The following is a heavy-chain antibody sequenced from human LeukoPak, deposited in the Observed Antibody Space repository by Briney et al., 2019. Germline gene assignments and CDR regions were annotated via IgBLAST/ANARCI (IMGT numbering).Heavy chain of an antibody. CDR3: ARARPSDY. V-gene: IGHV1-18*01. CDR1: GYTFTDFG. Sequence: GASVKVSRKTSGYTFTDFGMRWVRQAPGQGLEGMAWISTYNGDTNYAHNLQGRVTVTTNTSTSTAYMELRSLRSDDTAVYYCARARPSDYWGQGTLVTVSS. J-gene: IGHJ4*02. CDR2: ISTYNGDT.